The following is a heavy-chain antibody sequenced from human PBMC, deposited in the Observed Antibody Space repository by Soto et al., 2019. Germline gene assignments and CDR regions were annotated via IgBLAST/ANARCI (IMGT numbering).Heavy chain of an antibody. Sequence: QVQLQESSPGLVKPSETLSLICTVSGGSITSYHWSWIRQPPGKGLEWIGYIYNIGGTNYNPSLKSRVILSVDTAKNQLSLKVSTVTASDTAVYYCARGQQALLGWGQGTLVTVSS. V-gene: IGHV4-59*01. J-gene: IGHJ4*02. CDR1: GGSITSYH. D-gene: IGHD6-25*01. CDR3: ARGQQALLG. CDR2: IYNIGGT.